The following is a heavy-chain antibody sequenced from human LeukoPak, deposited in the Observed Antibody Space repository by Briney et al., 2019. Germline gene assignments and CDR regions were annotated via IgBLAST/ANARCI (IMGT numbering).Heavy chain of an antibody. CDR3: ARTGGYSPFYYFDY. V-gene: IGHV4-38-2*02. Sequence: SETLSLTCTVSGYSISSGYYWGWIRQPPGKGLEWIGSIYHSGSTYYNPSLKSRVTISVDTSKNQFSLKLRSVTAAETALYYCARTGGYSPFYYFDYWGQGTLVTVSS. CDR1: GYSISSGYY. CDR2: IYHSGST. J-gene: IGHJ4*02. D-gene: IGHD2-21*01.